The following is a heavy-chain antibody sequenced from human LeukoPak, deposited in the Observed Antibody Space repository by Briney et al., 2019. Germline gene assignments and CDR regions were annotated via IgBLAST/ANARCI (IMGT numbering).Heavy chain of an antibody. CDR1: GGSFSGYY. D-gene: IGHD6-19*01. V-gene: IGHV4-34*01. CDR2: INHSGST. CDR3: ARESDTGYSSGWDHRRTHYFDY. J-gene: IGHJ4*02. Sequence: SETLSLTCAVYGGSFSGYYWSWIRPPPGKGLEWIGEINHSGSTNYNPSLKSRVTISVDKSKNQFSLKLSSVTAADTAVYYCARESDTGYSSGWDHRRTHYFDYWGQGTLVTVSS.